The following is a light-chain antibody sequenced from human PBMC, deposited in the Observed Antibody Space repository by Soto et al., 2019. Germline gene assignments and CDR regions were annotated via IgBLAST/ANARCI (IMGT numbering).Light chain of an antibody. CDR3: QQYGSSPGYT. V-gene: IGKV3-20*01. J-gene: IGKJ2*01. CDR2: DAS. Sequence: EFVLTQSPGTLSLSPGERATLSCRASQTVRNNYLAWYQQKPGQAPRLLIYDASSRATGIPDRFSGGGSGTDFTLTISRLEPEDFAVYYCQQYGSSPGYTFGQGTKLEIK. CDR1: QTVRNNY.